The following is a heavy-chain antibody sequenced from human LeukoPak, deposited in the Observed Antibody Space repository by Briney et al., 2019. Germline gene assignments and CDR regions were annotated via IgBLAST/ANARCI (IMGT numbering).Heavy chain of an antibody. CDR3: ARKGPIAATGPDY. V-gene: IGHV4-59*01. D-gene: IGHD6-13*01. CDR2: IYNSRDT. Sequence: PSETLSLTCTVSGGSISSYYWSWIRQPPGKGLEWLGHIYNSRDTNYNPSLKSRVTFSADTSKNQFSLKLSSVTAADTAVYYCARKGPIAATGPDYWGQGTLVTVSS. J-gene: IGHJ4*02. CDR1: GGSISSYY.